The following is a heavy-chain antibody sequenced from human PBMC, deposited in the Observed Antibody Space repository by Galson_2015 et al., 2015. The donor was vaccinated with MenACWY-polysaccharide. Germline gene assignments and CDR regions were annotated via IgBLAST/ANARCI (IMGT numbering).Heavy chain of an antibody. V-gene: IGHV3-13*01. D-gene: IGHD6-13*01. J-gene: IGHJ2*01. CDR1: GSTFSSFD. Sequence: SLRLSCAASGSTFSSFDMHWVRHVLGKGLEWVAAIGTGGDTYNSGSVKGRFTISRENAKNSLYRQMNSLRAGDTAVYYCAREFTGDGSSWFYWYSDLWGRGSLVTVSS. CDR3: AREFTGDGSSWFYWYSDL. CDR2: IGTGGDT.